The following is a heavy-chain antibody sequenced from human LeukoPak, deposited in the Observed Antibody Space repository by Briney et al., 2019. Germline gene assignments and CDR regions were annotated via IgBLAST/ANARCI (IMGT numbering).Heavy chain of an antibody. V-gene: IGHV4-59*01. CDR1: GGSISSYY. D-gene: IGHD6-13*01. CDR3: ARGAASATGDWFDP. CDR2: IYYGGST. Sequence: SETLSLTCIVSGGSISSYYWSWIRQPPGKGLEWIGYIYYGGSTKYNPSLKSRVTISVDTSKNQFSLRLSSVTAADTAVYYCARGAASATGDWFDPWGQGTLVTVSS. J-gene: IGHJ5*02.